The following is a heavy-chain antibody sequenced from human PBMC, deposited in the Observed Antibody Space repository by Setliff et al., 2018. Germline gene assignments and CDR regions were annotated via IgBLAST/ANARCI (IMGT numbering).Heavy chain of an antibody. CDR1: GDTIYNYF. Sequence: SETLSLTCTVTGDTIYNYFWSWIRQSPGTGLEWIGYIHTTESTNYNPSLKSRVTISIDTSKNQFSLKLSSVAAADTAVYYCARHDAGPVIRHGFDPWGQGTLVTVYS. V-gene: IGHV4-4*08. D-gene: IGHD3-16*02. CDR3: ARHDAGPVIRHGFDP. J-gene: IGHJ5*02. CDR2: IHTTEST.